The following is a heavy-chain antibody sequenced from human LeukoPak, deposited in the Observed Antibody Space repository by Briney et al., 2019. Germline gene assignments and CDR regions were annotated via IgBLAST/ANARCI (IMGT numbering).Heavy chain of an antibody. Sequence: NPGGSLRLSCAASGFTFSSYSMNWVRQAPGKGLEWVSSISSSSSYIYYADSVKGRFTISRDNAKNSLYLQMNSLRAEDTAVYYCARDVRGWNKNAFDIWGQGTMVTVSS. D-gene: IGHD1/OR15-1a*01. J-gene: IGHJ3*02. V-gene: IGHV3-21*01. CDR1: GFTFSSYS. CDR3: ARDVRGWNKNAFDI. CDR2: ISSSSSYI.